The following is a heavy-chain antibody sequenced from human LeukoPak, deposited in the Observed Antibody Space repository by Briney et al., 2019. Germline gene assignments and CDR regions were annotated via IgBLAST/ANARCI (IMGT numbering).Heavy chain of an antibody. V-gene: IGHV4-59*01. D-gene: IGHD2-15*01. CDR3: ARDRGETYCSGGSCYRLGYGMDV. CDR2: IYYSGST. Sequence: SETLSLTCTVSGGSISSYYWSWIRQPPGKGLEWIGYIYYSGSTNYNPSLKSRVTISVDTSKNRFSLKLSSVTAADTAVYYCARDRGETYCSGGSCYRLGYGMDVWGKGTTVTVSS. CDR1: GGSISSYY. J-gene: IGHJ6*04.